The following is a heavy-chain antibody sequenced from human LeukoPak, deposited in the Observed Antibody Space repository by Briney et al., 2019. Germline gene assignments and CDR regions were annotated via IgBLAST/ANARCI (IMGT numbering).Heavy chain of an antibody. J-gene: IGHJ4*02. CDR3: ARHSGSSNEGFDY. Sequence: RGESPQISCQGSGYNFTSYWIGWVRQLPGKGLEWMGIIYPGGSDTRYSPSFQGQVTSSAEKSISTAYPQWSSLKAWDTAMYYCARHSGSSNEGFDYWGQGTLVTVSS. V-gene: IGHV5-51*01. CDR1: GYNFTSYW. CDR2: IYPGGSDT. D-gene: IGHD1-26*01.